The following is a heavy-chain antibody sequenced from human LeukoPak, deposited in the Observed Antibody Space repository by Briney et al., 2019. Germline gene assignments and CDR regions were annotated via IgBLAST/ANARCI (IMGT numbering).Heavy chain of an antibody. CDR2: ISAYNGNT. CDR3: ARGTYYDSSGYYTDDAFDI. V-gene: IGHV1-18*01. D-gene: IGHD3-22*01. Sequence: ASVKVSCKASGYTFTSYGISWVRQAPGQGLEWMGWISAYNGNTNYAQKLQGRVTMTTDTSTSTAYMELRSLRSDDTAVYYCARGTYYDSSGYYTDDAFDIWGQGTMVTVSS. J-gene: IGHJ3*02. CDR1: GYTFTSYG.